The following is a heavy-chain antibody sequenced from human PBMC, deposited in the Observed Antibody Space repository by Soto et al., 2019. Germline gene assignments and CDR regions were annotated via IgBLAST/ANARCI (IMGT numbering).Heavy chain of an antibody. J-gene: IGHJ4*02. V-gene: IGHV3-23*01. CDR1: GFTFSSYA. Sequence: GGSLRLSCTASGFTFSSYAMSWVRQAPGKGLEWVSSISGSSTDSNHADSVKGRLTISRDNSKNTLYLQMNNLRAEDTAVYHCARRPEGRYFDYWGQGTLVTVSS. CDR2: ISGSSTDS. D-gene: IGHD3-10*01. CDR3: ARRPEGRYFDY.